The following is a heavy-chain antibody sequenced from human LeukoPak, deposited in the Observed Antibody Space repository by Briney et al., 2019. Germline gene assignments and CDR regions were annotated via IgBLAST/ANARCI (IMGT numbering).Heavy chain of an antibody. J-gene: IGHJ4*02. V-gene: IGHV3-7*01. Sequence: GGSLRLSCAASGFDFSNYWMTWIRQAPGKGLEWLANIKGDGSDKNYVDSVKGRFSISRDNAKNPLFLQMSSLRGEDTALYYCATEPWGPNSWGQGTLVTVSS. D-gene: IGHD3-16*01. CDR1: GFDFSNYW. CDR3: ATEPWGPNS. CDR2: IKGDGSDK.